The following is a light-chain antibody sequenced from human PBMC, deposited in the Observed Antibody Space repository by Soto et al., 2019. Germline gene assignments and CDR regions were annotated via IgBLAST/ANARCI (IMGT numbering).Light chain of an antibody. Sequence: EIVLTQSPGTLTLSPRERATLSCRASQSVSVNSLAWYQQKGGQAPRLIIYAASTRATGVPDRFSGTGSGTDFALTISSLETDDSAVYYCQQYGGSHFTFGPGTKVDIK. CDR2: AAS. CDR1: QSVSVNS. CDR3: QQYGGSHFT. J-gene: IGKJ3*01. V-gene: IGKV3-20*01.